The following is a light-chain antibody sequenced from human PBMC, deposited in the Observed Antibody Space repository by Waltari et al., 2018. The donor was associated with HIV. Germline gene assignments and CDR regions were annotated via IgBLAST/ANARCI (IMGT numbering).Light chain of an antibody. CDR2: EDD. CDR3: CSYAGSTTWL. J-gene: IGLJ3*02. CDR1: RRDVGSYNL. V-gene: IGLV2-23*01. Sequence: SALTQPASVSGSPGQAIPVPCTGSRRDVGSYNLVSWYQQHPGKAPKLMIYEDDKRPSGVSNRFSGSKSGNTAALTISGLQAEDEADYYCCSYAGSTTWLFGGGTKLTVL.